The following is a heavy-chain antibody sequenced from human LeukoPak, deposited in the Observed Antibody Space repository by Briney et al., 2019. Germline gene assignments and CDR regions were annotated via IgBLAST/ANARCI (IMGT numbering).Heavy chain of an antibody. CDR1: GFTFSSYN. CDR2: ITSDSRYM. J-gene: IGHJ4*02. V-gene: IGHV3-21*01. CDR3: VTGPWQPGPVEDY. Sequence: GGSLRLSCAASGFTFSSYNMNWVRQAPGKGLEWVSSITSDSRYMYYADSVKGRFTISRDNAKNSLYLQMNSLRVEDTAVYYCVTGPWQPGPVEDYWGQGTLVTVSS. D-gene: IGHD1-14*01.